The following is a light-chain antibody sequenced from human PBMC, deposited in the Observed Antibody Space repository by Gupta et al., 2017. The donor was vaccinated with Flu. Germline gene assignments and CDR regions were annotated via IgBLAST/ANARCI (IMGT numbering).Light chain of an antibody. CDR3: QSADSSSSNVV. CDR2: KDR. CDR1: ALPKQY. Sequence: SSELTQPPSVSASPGQTARITCSGAALPKQYAYWYQQKAGQAPVLLIYKDRERPSGIPERFSGSMSGTKGTLTISGVQAEDEADYYCQSADSSSSNVVFGGGTKLTVL. V-gene: IGLV3-25*02. J-gene: IGLJ2*01.